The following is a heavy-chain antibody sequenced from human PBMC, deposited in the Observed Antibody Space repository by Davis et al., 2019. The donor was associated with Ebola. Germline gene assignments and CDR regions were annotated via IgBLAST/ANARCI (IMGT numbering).Heavy chain of an antibody. V-gene: IGHV4-34*01. CDR3: ARNPWWRGTPFDY. CDR1: GGSISGYY. CDR2: INHSGST. Sequence: SETLSLTCTISGGSISGYYWSWIRQPPGKGLEWIGEINHSGSTNYNPSLKSRVTISVDTSKNQFSLKLSSVTAADTAVYYCARNPWWRGTPFDYWGQGTLVTVSS. J-gene: IGHJ4*02. D-gene: IGHD2-8*02.